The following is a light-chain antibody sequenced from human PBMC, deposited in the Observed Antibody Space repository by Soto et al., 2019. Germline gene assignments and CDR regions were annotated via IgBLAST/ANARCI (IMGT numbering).Light chain of an antibody. J-gene: IGKJ1*01. CDR1: QSLSSSQ. Sequence: EIVLTQSPGTLSLSPGERATLSCRASQSLSSSQLAWYQRKPGQAPRLLIHDASSRATGISDRFTGSGSGTDFTLTITTLEPEDFAVYYCQQYGSSPRTFGLGTKVDIK. CDR2: DAS. V-gene: IGKV3-20*01. CDR3: QQYGSSPRT.